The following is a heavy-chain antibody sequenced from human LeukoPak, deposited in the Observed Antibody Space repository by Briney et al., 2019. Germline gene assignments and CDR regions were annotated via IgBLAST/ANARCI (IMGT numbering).Heavy chain of an antibody. CDR1: GFLFSTYG. CDR2: IWYDGSKK. CDR3: ARVDWNDALDY. D-gene: IGHD1-1*01. V-gene: IGHV3-33*01. J-gene: IGHJ4*02. Sequence: GRSLRLSCAAYGFLFSTYGMHWVRQAPGKGVEWVAVIWYDGSKKYYADSVKGRFTISRDDSKNTLYLHMNSLRAEDTAVYYCARVDWNDALDYWGQGTLVTVSS.